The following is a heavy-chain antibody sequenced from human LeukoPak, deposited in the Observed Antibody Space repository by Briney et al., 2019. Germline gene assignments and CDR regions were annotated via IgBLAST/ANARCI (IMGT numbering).Heavy chain of an antibody. CDR3: AKDGIRYYYDSSGYYGDY. J-gene: IGHJ4*02. V-gene: IGHV3-30*18. Sequence: GRSLRLSCVASGFSFSSYGMHWVRQAPGKGLEWVAGISYEGSSEYYADSVKGRFTISRDNSKNTLNLQMTSLRAEDTAVYYCAKDGIRYYYDSSGYYGDYWGQGTLVTVSS. D-gene: IGHD3-22*01. CDR1: GFSFSSYG. CDR2: ISYEGSSE.